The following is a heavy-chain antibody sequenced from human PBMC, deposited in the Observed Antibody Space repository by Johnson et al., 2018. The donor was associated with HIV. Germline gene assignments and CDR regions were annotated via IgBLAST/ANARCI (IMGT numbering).Heavy chain of an antibody. J-gene: IGHJ3*01. CDR2: IYRGGST. V-gene: IGHV3-53*01. CDR1: GFTVSNNY. D-gene: IGHD3-10*01. Sequence: MLLVESGGTLIQPGGSLRLSCAASGFTVSNNYMSWVRQAPGKGLEWVSVIYRGGSTYYADSVKGRFTITRNNSKNTQYLQMNSLGAEETAVYYCACVNSGAFNFWGKGTMVTVSS. CDR3: ACVNSGAFNF.